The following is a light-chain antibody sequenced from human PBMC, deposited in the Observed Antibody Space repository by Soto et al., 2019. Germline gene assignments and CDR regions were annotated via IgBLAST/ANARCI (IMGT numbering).Light chain of an antibody. CDR3: QSYDDSLSGYV. CDR2: GDN. V-gene: IGLV1-40*01. CDR1: SSNIGAGYQ. J-gene: IGLJ1*01. Sequence: QSVLTQPPSVSGAPGQRVTISCSGSSSNIGAGYQVHWYQQLPGAAPKLLIYGDNNRPSGVPDRFSGSKSDTSASLAITGLQAEDEADYYCQSYDDSLSGYVFGTGTKLTVL.